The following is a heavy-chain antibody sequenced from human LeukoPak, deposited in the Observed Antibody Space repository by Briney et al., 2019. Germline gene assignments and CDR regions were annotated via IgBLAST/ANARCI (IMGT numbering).Heavy chain of an antibody. J-gene: IGHJ4*02. Sequence: GGSLRLSCAASGFTFSSYAMSWVRQAPGKGLEWVSAISGSGGSTYYADSVKGRLTISRDNSKNTLYLQMNSLRAEDTAVYYCAKDRKNYRILYDSSGYSYWGQGTLVTVSS. D-gene: IGHD3-22*01. CDR1: GFTFSSYA. CDR3: AKDRKNYRILYDSSGYSY. V-gene: IGHV3-23*01. CDR2: ISGSGGST.